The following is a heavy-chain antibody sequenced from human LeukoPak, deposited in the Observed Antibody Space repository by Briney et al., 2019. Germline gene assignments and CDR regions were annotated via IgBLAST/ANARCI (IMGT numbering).Heavy chain of an antibody. D-gene: IGHD3-22*01. CDR2: IYYSGTT. CDR3: ARATDYYDSSGYGFDY. J-gene: IGHJ4*02. CDR1: GGSISSYY. V-gene: IGHV4-59*01. Sequence: SETLSLTCTVSGGSISSYYWSWVRQPPGKGLEWIGYIYYSGTTNYNPSLKSRVTISVDTSKNQFSLKLSSVTAADTAVYYCARATDYYDSSGYGFDYWGQGTLVTVSS.